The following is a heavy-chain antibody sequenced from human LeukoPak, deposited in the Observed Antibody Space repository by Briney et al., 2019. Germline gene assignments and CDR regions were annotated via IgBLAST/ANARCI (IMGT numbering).Heavy chain of an antibody. V-gene: IGHV3-7*01. CDR2: IKQDGSEK. D-gene: IGHD6-13*01. CDR1: GFTFSSYW. CDR3: ARGQQLVIF. Sequence: PGGSLRLSCAASGFTFSSYWVSWIRQAPGKGLEWVANIKQDGSEKYYVDSVKGRFTISRDNAKNSLYLQMNSLRAEDTAVYYCARGQQLVIFWGQGTLVTVSS. J-gene: IGHJ4*02.